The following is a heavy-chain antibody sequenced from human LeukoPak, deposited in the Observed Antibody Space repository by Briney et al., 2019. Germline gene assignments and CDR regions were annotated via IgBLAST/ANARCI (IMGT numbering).Heavy chain of an antibody. CDR1: GYSFTTYW. D-gene: IGHD6-6*01. V-gene: IGHV5-51*01. CDR2: IYPGDSDT. J-gene: IGHJ4*02. Sequence: GESLKISCKASGYSFTTYWIGWVRQMPGKGLEWMGIIYPGDSDTRYGPSFQGQVTISADKSISTAYLQWSSLKASDTAMYYCARQGVYSSTDYWGQGTLVTVSS. CDR3: ARQGVYSSTDY.